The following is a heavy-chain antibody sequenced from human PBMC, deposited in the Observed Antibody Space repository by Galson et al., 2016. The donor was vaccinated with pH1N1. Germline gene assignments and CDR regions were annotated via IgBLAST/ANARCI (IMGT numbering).Heavy chain of an antibody. CDR3: ARDCFGADDS. CDR2: INRDGTTI. V-gene: IGHV3-74*01. J-gene: IGHJ4*02. Sequence: SLRLSCAAASGFSISNNWMHWVRQAPGKGLAWVSRINRDGTTINYADSVNGRFTISRDNGKNTLYLQMNSLRADDTAVYYCARDCFGADDSWGQGTLVTVSS. D-gene: IGHD3-10*01. CDR1: GFSISNNW.